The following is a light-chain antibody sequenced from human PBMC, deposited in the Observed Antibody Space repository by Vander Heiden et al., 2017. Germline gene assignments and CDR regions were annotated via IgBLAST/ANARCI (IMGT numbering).Light chain of an antibody. CDR1: QRISNY. Sequence: DIQMTQSPSSLSASVGDRVTITCRASQRISNYLAWYQQKPGKVPKLLIYAASTLQSGVPSRFSGSGSGTDFTLTISSLQPEDVATYYCQKYNSALQSTFGHGTKVDIK. V-gene: IGKV1-27*01. CDR2: AAS. J-gene: IGKJ3*01. CDR3: QKYNSALQST.